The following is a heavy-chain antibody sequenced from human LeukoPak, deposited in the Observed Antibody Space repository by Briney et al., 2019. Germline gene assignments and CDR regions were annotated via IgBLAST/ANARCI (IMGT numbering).Heavy chain of an antibody. Sequence: PGGSLRLSCAASGFTFSSYSMNWVRQAPGKGLEWVSSISTSSSYIYYADSVKGRFTISRDNAKNSLYLQMNSLRAEDTAVYYCARDQWLAYYYYMDVWGKGTTVTVSS. V-gene: IGHV3-21*01. CDR3: ARDQWLAYYYYMDV. D-gene: IGHD6-19*01. J-gene: IGHJ6*03. CDR2: ISTSSSYI. CDR1: GFTFSSYS.